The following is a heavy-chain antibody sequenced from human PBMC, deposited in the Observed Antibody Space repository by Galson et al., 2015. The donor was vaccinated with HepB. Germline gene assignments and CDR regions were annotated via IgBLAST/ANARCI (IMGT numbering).Heavy chain of an antibody. J-gene: IGHJ4*02. Sequence: SLRLSCAASGFTFSSYAMHWVRQAPGKGLEWVAVISYDGSNKYYADSVKGRFTISRDNSKNTLYLQMNSLRAEDTAVYYCARDFRYYFHYWGQGTLVTVSS. CDR1: GFTFSSYA. CDR2: ISYDGSNK. D-gene: IGHD3-10*01. V-gene: IGHV3-30-3*01. CDR3: ARDFRYYFHY.